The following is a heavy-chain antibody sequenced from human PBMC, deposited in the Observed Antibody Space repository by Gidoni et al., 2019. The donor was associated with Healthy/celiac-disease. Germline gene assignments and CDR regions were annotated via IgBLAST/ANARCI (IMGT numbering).Heavy chain of an antibody. CDR3: AIGGKTVGHFDY. J-gene: IGHJ4*02. D-gene: IGHD3-10*01. CDR2: IIPIFGTS. CDR1: VGTFSSYA. Sequence: QVQLVQSGAEVKKPGSSVKVSCKASVGTFSSYAISWVRQAPGQGLEWMGGIIPIFGTSNYAQKFQGRVAITADESTSTVYMELSSLRSEDTAVYYCAIGGKTVGHFDYWGQGTLVTVSS. V-gene: IGHV1-69*01.